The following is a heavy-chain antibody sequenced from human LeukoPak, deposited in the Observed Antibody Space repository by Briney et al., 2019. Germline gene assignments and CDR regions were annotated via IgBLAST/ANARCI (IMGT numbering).Heavy chain of an antibody. J-gene: IGHJ5*02. Sequence: PSETLSLTCAVSGYSISSGYYWGWIRQPPGKGLVWIGSIYHSGSTYYNPSLKSRVTISVDTSKNQFSLKLSSVTAADTAVYYCARDGMEDIVVVVAANPYNWFDPWGQGTLVTVSS. D-gene: IGHD2-15*01. CDR3: ARDGMEDIVVVVAANPYNWFDP. CDR2: IYHSGST. CDR1: GYSISSGYY. V-gene: IGHV4-38-2*02.